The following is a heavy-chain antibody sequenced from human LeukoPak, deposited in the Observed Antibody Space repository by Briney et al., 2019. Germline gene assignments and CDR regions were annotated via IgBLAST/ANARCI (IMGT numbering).Heavy chain of an antibody. J-gene: IGHJ6*02. V-gene: IGHV3-23*01. CDR1: GFTFSSYA. Sequence: GGSLRLSCAASGFTFSSYAMSWVRQAPGKGLEWVSAISGSGGSTYNAESVKGRFTISRDNSKNTLYLQMNSLRAEDTAVYYCAKLNGASPLYGMDVWGQGTTVTVSS. CDR3: AKLNGASPLYGMDV. CDR2: ISGSGGST. D-gene: IGHD4-17*01.